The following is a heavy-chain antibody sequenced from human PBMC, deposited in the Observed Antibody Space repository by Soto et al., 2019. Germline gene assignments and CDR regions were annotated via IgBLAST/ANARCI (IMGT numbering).Heavy chain of an antibody. CDR1: GFTFSSFW. V-gene: IGHV3-74*01. CDR2: IRTDGPDT. CDR3: TKAPAVSGSPSEH. J-gene: IGHJ1*01. Sequence: EVRLVESGGGLVQPGGSLRLSCEVSGFTFSSFWMHWVRQAPGKGLVWVSRIRTDGPDTNYAGPVKGRLTISRDNSNTSLDLHMNSLRVEHTGVYYCTKAPAVSGSPSEHWGQGTLVIVSS. D-gene: IGHD6-19*01.